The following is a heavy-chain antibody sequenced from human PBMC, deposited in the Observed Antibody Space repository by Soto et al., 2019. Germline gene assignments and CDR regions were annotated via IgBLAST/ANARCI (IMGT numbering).Heavy chain of an antibody. CDR1: GSISTTTP. Sequence: GALRLSCAASGSISTTTPLSWVRQAPGKGLEWVSTISGRGTNTYYADSVKGRSIISRDNLKNTVNLQMNGLGVEDTAIYYCATSFRYFDNWGQGTRATVSS. J-gene: IGHJ4*02. V-gene: IGHV3-23*01. CDR2: ISGRGTNT. CDR3: ATSFRYFDN.